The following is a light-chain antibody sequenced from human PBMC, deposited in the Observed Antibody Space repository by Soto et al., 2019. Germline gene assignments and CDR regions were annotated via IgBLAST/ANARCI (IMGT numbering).Light chain of an antibody. J-gene: IGKJ1*01. CDR3: QQYGSSPPT. CDR1: QRVSSNY. V-gene: IGKV3-20*01. CDR2: GAS. Sequence: EIVLTQSPGSLSLSPGERATLSWRASQRVSSNYLAWYQRKPGQAPRLLIYGASSRAIDIPNRFSGSGSGTDFTLTITRLEPEDFAVYYCQQYGSSPPTFGQGTKVEI.